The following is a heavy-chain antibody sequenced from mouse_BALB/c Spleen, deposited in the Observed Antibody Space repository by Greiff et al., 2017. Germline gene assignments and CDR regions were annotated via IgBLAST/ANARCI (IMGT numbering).Heavy chain of an antibody. CDR2: IYPGNVNT. V-gene: IGHV1S56*01. CDR1: GYTFTSYY. CDR3: ARSYYGSSYGFAY. D-gene: IGHD1-1*01. Sequence: VQLHQSGPELVKPGASVRISCKASGYTFTSYYIHWVKQRPGQGLEWIGWIYPGNVNTKYNEKFKGKATLTADKSSSTAYMQLSSLTSEDSAVYFCARSYYGSSYGFAYWGQGTLVTVSA. J-gene: IGHJ3*01.